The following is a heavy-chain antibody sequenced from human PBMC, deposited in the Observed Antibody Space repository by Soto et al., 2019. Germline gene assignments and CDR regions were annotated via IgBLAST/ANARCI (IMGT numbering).Heavy chain of an antibody. V-gene: IGHV4-31*03. CDR1: NASITSSGYY. CDR2: IYHSGST. D-gene: IGHD1-26*01. CDR3: ARMSGTYYVPDY. Sequence: QVQLQESGPRLVEASQPLSLTCTVSNASITSSGYYWSWVRQPPGKRLEWIGYIYHSGSTFYSPSLQSRLTMSGSTSKNQFSLTFRSVTAADTAVYHCARMSGTYYVPDYWGQGTLVTVSS. J-gene: IGHJ4*02.